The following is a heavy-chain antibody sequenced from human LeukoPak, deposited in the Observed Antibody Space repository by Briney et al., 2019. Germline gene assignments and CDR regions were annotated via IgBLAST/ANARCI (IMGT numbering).Heavy chain of an antibody. D-gene: IGHD3-10*01. Sequence: PSETLSLTCTVSGGSISSGGYYWSWIRQPPGKSLEWIGYIYHSGSTYYNPSLKSRVTIPVDRSKNQFSLKLSSVTAADTAVYYCARRSYYGIDYWGQGTLVTVSS. CDR1: GGSISSGGYY. V-gene: IGHV4-30-2*01. CDR2: IYHSGST. CDR3: ARRSYYGIDY. J-gene: IGHJ4*02.